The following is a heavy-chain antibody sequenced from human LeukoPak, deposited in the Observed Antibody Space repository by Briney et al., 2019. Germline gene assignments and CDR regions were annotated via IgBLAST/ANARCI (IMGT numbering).Heavy chain of an antibody. Sequence: PGRSLRLSCAASGFTFDDYAMHWVRQAPGKGLEWVSGISWNSGSIGYADSVKGRFTISRDNAKNSLYLQMNSLRAEDTALYYCAKLGGSVDYWGQGTLVTVSS. D-gene: IGHD3-16*01. CDR1: GFTFDDYA. V-gene: IGHV3-9*01. J-gene: IGHJ4*02. CDR2: ISWNSGSI. CDR3: AKLGGSVDY.